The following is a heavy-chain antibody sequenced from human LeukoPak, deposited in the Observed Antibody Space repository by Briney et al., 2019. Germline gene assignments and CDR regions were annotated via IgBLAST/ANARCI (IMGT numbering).Heavy chain of an antibody. Sequence: GASVTVSFKSSGYTFINYDINWVRQATGQGLEWMGWMNPNSGNTGYAQKFQGRVTMTRNTSISTAYMELSSLRSEDTAVYYCARGVPGGGWYFEYWGQGALVTVSS. D-gene: IGHD2-15*01. CDR3: ARGVPGGGWYFEY. V-gene: IGHV1-8*01. CDR1: GYTFINYD. CDR2: MNPNSGNT. J-gene: IGHJ4*02.